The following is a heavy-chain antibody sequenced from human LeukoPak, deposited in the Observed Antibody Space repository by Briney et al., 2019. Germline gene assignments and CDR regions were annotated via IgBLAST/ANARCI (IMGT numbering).Heavy chain of an antibody. V-gene: IGHV4-34*01. CDR1: GGSFSGYY. D-gene: IGHD3-22*01. CDR3: ARGKYYDSSGYSHRAFDI. J-gene: IGHJ3*02. Sequence: PSETLSLTCAVYGGSFSGYYWSWIRQPPGKGLEWIGEINHSGSTNYNPSLKSRVTISVDTSKNQFSLKLSSVTAADTAVYYCARGKYYDSSGYSHRAFDIWGQGTMVTVSS. CDR2: INHSGST.